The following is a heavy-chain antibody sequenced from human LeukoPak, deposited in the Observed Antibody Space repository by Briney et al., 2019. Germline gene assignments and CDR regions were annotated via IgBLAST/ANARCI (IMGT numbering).Heavy chain of an antibody. CDR2: IYYSGST. J-gene: IGHJ3*02. D-gene: IGHD3-22*01. Sequence: SETLSLTCTVSGGSISSYYWSWIRQPPGKELEWIGYIYYSGSTNYNPSLKSRVTISVDTSKNQFSLKLSSVTAADTAVYYCARDTHYDSSGHWAFDIWGQGTMVTVSS. CDR1: GGSISSYY. CDR3: ARDTHYDSSGHWAFDI. V-gene: IGHV4-59*01.